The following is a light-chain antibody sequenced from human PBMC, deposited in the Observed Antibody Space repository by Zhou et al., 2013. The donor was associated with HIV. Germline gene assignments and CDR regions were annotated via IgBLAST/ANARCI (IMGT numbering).Light chain of an antibody. Sequence: DTQMTQSPSTLSASVGDSIMISCRASQTIGRYLAWYQQKPGKAPKVLIYKASTLASGVPSRFSGSGSGTEFTLTISSLQPEDFATYYCLQHNSYPLTFGGGTKVEIK. CDR2: KAS. CDR1: QTIGRY. CDR3: LQHNSYPLT. J-gene: IGKJ4*01. V-gene: IGKV1-5*03.